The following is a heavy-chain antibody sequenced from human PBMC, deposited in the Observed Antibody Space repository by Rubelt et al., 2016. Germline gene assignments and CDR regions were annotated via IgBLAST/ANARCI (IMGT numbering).Heavy chain of an antibody. CDR3: VRDQVGSTPDY. CDR1: GYTFTTYG. CDR2: ISAYNDNT. D-gene: IGHD5/OR15-5a*01. Sequence: QVQLVQSGAEVKEPGASVRVSCKASGYTFTTYGIGWVRQAPGQGLEWMGWISAYNDNTNYAQKFQGRVTMTTDTTTNTVYMELRMLTSDDTAVYYCVRDQVGSTPDYWGQGTLVIVSS. V-gene: IGHV1-18*01. J-gene: IGHJ4*02.